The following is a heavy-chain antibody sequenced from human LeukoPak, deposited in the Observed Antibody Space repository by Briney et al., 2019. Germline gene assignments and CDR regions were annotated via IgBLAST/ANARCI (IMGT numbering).Heavy chain of an antibody. Sequence: PSETLSLTCTVSGGSISSSDFNWGWIRLPPGKGLEWIGVISYSGSTYYNPSLKSRVTISVDTSKSHFSLKLSSVTAADTAIYYCARLDKGIKAAHFDYWGQGTLVTVSS. CDR1: GGSISSSDFN. J-gene: IGHJ4*02. V-gene: IGHV4-39*01. D-gene: IGHD6-25*01. CDR3: ARLDKGIKAAHFDY. CDR2: ISYSGST.